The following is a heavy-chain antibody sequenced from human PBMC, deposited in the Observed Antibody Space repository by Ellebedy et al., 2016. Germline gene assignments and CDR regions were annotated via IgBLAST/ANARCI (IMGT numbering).Heavy chain of an antibody. J-gene: IGHJ4*02. CDR3: AREHYSIGWYDY. V-gene: IGHV3-21*01. CDR1: GFTFSNNN. D-gene: IGHD6-19*01. Sequence: GGSLRLXXAASGFTFSNNNMNWVRQAPGQGLEWVSSISSSSDYIYYADSVEGRFTISRDNAKNSLYLQMNSLRAEDTAVYYCAREHYSIGWYDYWGQGTLVTVSS. CDR2: ISSSSDYI.